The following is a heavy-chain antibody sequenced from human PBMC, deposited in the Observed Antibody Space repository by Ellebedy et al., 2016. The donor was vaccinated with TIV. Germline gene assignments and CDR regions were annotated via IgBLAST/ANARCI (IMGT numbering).Heavy chain of an antibody. V-gene: IGHV3-13*01. CDR1: GFTFSRYD. CDR3: AKSIPPTSGGWDAFDV. J-gene: IGHJ3*01. Sequence: GESLKISXAASGFTFSRYDMHWVRQATGKGLEWVSSIGTAGDTYYPGSVKGRFTVSRDNAQNSLELQMNSLRAEDTAVYFCAKSIPPTSGGWDAFDVWGQGTLVIVSS. D-gene: IGHD3-10*01. CDR2: IGTAGDT.